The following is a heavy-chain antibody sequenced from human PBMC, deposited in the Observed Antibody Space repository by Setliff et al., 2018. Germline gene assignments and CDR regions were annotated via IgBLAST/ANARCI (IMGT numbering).Heavy chain of an antibody. CDR1: ESTFSSFG. CDR3: AKASLAYSFGYYFDS. CDR2: IRYDGSYE. J-gene: IGHJ4*01. Sequence: GGSLSLSCTASESTFSSFGMHWARQAPGKGLGWVGFIRYDGSYEYYADSVQGRFTISRDNSKNTLFLHMNNLRPEDTALYYCAKASLAYSFGYYFDSWGQGALVTVSS. D-gene: IGHD5-18*01. V-gene: IGHV3-30*02.